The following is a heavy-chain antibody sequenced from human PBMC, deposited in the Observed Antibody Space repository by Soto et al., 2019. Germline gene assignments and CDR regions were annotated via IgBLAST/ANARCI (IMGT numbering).Heavy chain of an antibody. D-gene: IGHD4-17*01. CDR1: GFSFSTSG. CDR3: ARDPPGRGDYALGYFDY. J-gene: IGHJ4*02. V-gene: IGHV3-30*03. Sequence: PGGSLRLSCAASGFSFSTSGMHWFRQAPGKGLEWVAVIPYDGSHTYYADSVKGRFTISRDNSKNTLYLQMNSLRAEDTAVYYCARDPPGRGDYALGYFDYWGQGTLVTVSS. CDR2: IPYDGSHT.